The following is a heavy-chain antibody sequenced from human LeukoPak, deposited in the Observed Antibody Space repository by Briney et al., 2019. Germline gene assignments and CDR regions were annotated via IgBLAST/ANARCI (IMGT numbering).Heavy chain of an antibody. D-gene: IGHD2-15*01. CDR2: INPSGGST. V-gene: IGHV1-46*01. CDR3: ARTPGRISGSFDY. Sequence: ASVKVSCKASGYTFTSYGISWVRQAPGQGLEWMGIINPSGGSTSYAQKFQGRVTMTRDTSTSTVYMELSSLRSEDTAVYYCARTPGRISGSFDYWGQGTLVTVSS. J-gene: IGHJ4*02. CDR1: GYTFTSYG.